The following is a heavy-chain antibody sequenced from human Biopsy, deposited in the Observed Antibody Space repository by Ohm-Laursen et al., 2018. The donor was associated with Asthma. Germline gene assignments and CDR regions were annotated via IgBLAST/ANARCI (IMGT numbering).Heavy chain of an antibody. CDR1: GDTFSSCG. Sequence: SVKASCKASGDTFSSCGVNWVRQAPGQGLEWMGEIIPIYRTTNYAQKFQGRVTITADESTSTAYMELSSLRADDPAVYYCARGGCYGDRRYHDGMDVWGQGTTVTVSS. CDR2: IIPIYRTT. D-gene: IGHD4-17*01. CDR3: ARGGCYGDRRYHDGMDV. J-gene: IGHJ6*02. V-gene: IGHV1-69*13.